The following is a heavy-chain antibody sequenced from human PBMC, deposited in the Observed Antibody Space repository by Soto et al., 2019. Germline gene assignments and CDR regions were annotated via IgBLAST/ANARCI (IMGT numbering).Heavy chain of an antibody. CDR2: IYHSGST. D-gene: IGHD3-16*02. Sequence: SETLSLTCAVSSGSISSSNWWSWVRQPPGKGLEWIGEIYHSGSTNYNPSLKSRVTISVDTSKNQFSLKLSSVTAADTAVYYCARVRIDMITFGGVIANTYYFDYWGQGTLVTVSS. CDR1: SGSISSSNW. CDR3: ARVRIDMITFGGVIANTYYFDY. J-gene: IGHJ4*02. V-gene: IGHV4-4*02.